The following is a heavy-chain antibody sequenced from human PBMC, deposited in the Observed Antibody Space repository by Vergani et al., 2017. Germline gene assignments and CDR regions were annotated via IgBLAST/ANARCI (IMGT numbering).Heavy chain of an antibody. CDR1: GDSITNGGFS. CDR3: ARAYEGFDY. J-gene: IGHJ4*02. D-gene: IGHD3-22*01. V-gene: IGHV4-31*11. CDR2: IYYSGST. Sequence: QLQLQESGSGLVKPSQTLSLTCAVSGDSITNGGFSWNWIRQHPGKGLEWIGYIYYSGSTYYNPSLKSRVTISVDTSKNQFSLKLSSVTAADTAVYYCARAYEGFDYWGQGTLVTVSS.